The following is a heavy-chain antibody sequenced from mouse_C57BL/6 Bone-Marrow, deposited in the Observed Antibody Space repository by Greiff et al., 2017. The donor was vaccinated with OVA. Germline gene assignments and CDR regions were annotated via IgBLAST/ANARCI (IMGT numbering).Heavy chain of an antibody. CDR3: ARAGYDYFEY. CDR1: GFTFSSYA. Sequence: EVKLMESGGGLVKPGGSLKLSCAASGFTFSSYAMSWVRQTPEKRLEWVATISDGGSYTYYPDNVKGRFTISRDNAKNNLYLQMSHLKSEDTAMYYCARAGYDYFEYWGQGTTLTVSS. D-gene: IGHD2-3*01. CDR2: ISDGGSYT. J-gene: IGHJ2*01. V-gene: IGHV5-4*03.